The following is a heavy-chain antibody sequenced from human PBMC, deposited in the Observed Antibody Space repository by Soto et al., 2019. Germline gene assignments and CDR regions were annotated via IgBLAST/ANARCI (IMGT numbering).Heavy chain of an antibody. J-gene: IGHJ4*02. CDR3: ARDWIAVAGGWNY. CDR1: GFTFSSYS. V-gene: IGHV3-21*01. CDR2: ISSSSSYI. Sequence: LRLSCAASGFTFSSYSMNWVRQAPGKGLEWVSSISSSSSYIYYADSVKGRFTISRDNAKNSLYLQMNSLRAEDTAVYYCARDWIAVAGGWNYWGQGTLVTVSS. D-gene: IGHD6-19*01.